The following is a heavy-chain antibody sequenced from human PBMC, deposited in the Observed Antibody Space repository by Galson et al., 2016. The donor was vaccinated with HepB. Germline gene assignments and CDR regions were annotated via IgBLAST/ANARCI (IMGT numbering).Heavy chain of an antibody. J-gene: IGHJ1*01. CDR2: ISDDGTNK. Sequence: SLRLSCAASGFSFRNYGMHWVRQAPGKGLDRVLAISDDGTNKYYADSMKGRFTISRDNSKNTLSLQMNSLRAEDTAVYYCVAGKEYFQHWGQGTLVTVSS. V-gene: IGHV3-30*03. CDR1: GFSFRNYG. D-gene: IGHD6-19*01. CDR3: VAGKEYFQH.